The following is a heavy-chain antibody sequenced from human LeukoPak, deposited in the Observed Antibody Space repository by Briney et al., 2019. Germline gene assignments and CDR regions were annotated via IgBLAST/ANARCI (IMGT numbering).Heavy chain of an antibody. CDR1: GFTFRSYG. D-gene: IGHD4-17*01. CDR3: AREDWAVESGTVTFDY. CDR2: ISYDGSEK. J-gene: IGHJ4*02. V-gene: IGHV3-33*05. Sequence: GGSLRLSCTASGFTFRSYGMNCVRQAPGKGLEGVARISYDGSEKDYADSVKGRFTISRDNSKNTLYLQMNSLRAADTAVYYCAREDWAVESGTVTFDYWGQGTLVSVSS.